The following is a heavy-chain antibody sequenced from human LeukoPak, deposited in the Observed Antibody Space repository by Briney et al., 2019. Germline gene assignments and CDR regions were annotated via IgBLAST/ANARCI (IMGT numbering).Heavy chain of an antibody. V-gene: IGHV4-4*07. Sequence: SETLSLTCTVSGGSISSYYWSWIRQPAGKGLEWIGRIDTSGSTNYNPSLKSRVTMSVDTSKNQFSLKLSSVTAADTAVYYCATSMVRGVYADAAFDIWGQGTMVTVSS. J-gene: IGHJ3*02. CDR1: GGSISSYY. CDR3: ATSMVRGVYADAAFDI. CDR2: IDTSGST. D-gene: IGHD3-10*01.